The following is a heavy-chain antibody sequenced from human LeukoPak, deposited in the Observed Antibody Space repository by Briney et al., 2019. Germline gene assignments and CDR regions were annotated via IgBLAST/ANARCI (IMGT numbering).Heavy chain of an antibody. CDR1: GYTFTGYY. CDR2: INPNSGGT. Sequence: RASVKVSCKASGYTFTGYYMHWVRQAPGQGLEWMGWINPNSGGTNYAQKLQGRVTMTTDTSTSTAYMELRSLRSDDTAVYYCARSSLAVAGSVFDYWGQGTLVTVSS. V-gene: IGHV1-2*02. J-gene: IGHJ4*02. CDR3: ARSSLAVAGSVFDY. D-gene: IGHD6-19*01.